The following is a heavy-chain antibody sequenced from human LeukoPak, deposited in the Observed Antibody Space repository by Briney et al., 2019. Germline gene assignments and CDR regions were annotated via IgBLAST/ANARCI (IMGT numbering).Heavy chain of an antibody. D-gene: IGHD2-2*01. V-gene: IGHV3-30*04. CDR3: ARGYCSSTACPPCDY. CDR1: GFTFSTYT. Sequence: GGSLRLSRAASGFTFSTYTIHWVRQAPGKGLEWVAVISYDGSNKYYADSVKGRFTLSRDNSKDTLYLQMDSLRAEDTAVYSCARGYCSSTACPPCDYWGQGTLVTVSS. CDR2: ISYDGSNK. J-gene: IGHJ4*02.